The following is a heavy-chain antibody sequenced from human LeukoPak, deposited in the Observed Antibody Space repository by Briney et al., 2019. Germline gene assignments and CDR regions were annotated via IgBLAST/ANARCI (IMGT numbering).Heavy chain of an antibody. CDR1: GGSISSSSDY. D-gene: IGHD3-16*01. CDR3: ARGGGYFNY. CDR2: IYFSGIT. V-gene: IGHV4-61*05. Sequence: SETLSLTCTVSGGSISSSSDYWGWIRQPPGKGLEWIGYIYFSGITNYNPSLKSRVTISVDTSKTQLSLKLSSVTAADTAVYYCARGGGYFNYWGQGTLVTVSS. J-gene: IGHJ4*02.